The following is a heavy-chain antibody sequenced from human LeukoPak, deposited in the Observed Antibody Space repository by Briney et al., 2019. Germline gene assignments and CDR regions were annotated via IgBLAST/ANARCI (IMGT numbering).Heavy chain of an antibody. Sequence: GGSLRLSCTASGFRFCDYAMTWVRQAPGQGLEWIGFIRSKAYGGTADYAASVKGRFSISRDDSKSIAYLQMNSLKIEGTAMYYCTRTIFGVVIDYWGQGTLVTVSS. V-gene: IGHV3-49*04. J-gene: IGHJ4*02. CDR3: TRTIFGVVIDY. CDR1: GFRFCDYA. D-gene: IGHD3-3*01. CDR2: IRSKAYGGTA.